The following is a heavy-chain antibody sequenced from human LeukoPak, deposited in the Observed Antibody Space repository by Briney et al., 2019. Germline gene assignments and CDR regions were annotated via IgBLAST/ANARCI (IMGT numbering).Heavy chain of an antibody. CDR1: GGSFSGYY. CDR3: ARVRLYYDILTGYYTPYYYYGMDV. D-gene: IGHD3-9*01. CDR2: INHSGST. J-gene: IGHJ6*02. Sequence: SETLSLTCAVYGGSFSGYYWSWIRQPPGKGLEWIGEINHSGSTNYNPSLKSRVTISVDTSKNQFSLKPSSVTAADTAVYYCARVRLYYDILTGYYTPYYYYGMDVWGQGTTVTVSS. V-gene: IGHV4-34*01.